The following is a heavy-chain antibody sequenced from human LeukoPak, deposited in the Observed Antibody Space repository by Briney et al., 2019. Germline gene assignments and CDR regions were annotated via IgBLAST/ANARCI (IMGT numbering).Heavy chain of an antibody. CDR2: IYPGDSDT. CDR1: GYRFTTYW. CDR3: ARLPPYGLKYYFDY. D-gene: IGHD4-17*01. J-gene: IGHJ4*02. V-gene: IGHV5-51*01. Sequence: GESLKISCKGSGYRFTTYWIGWVRQMPGKGLEWMGIIYPGDSDTGYSPSFQGQVTISADKSISTAYLQWSSLKASDTAMYYCARLPPYGLKYYFDYWGQGTLVTVSS.